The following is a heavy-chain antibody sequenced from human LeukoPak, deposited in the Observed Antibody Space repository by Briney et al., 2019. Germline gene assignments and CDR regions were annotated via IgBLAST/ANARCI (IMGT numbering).Heavy chain of an antibody. CDR3: ATKQWLAPPPDS. J-gene: IGHJ4*02. CDR2: INTDGTVT. CDR1: GFTFSKCW. D-gene: IGHD6-19*01. Sequence: GGSLRLSCAASGFTFSKCWMLWVRQAPGKGLESVSRINTDGTVTTYADSVKGRFTVSRDNADNTVFLQMNSVRDEDTAVYYCATKQWLAPPPDSWGQGTPVTVSS. V-gene: IGHV3-74*01.